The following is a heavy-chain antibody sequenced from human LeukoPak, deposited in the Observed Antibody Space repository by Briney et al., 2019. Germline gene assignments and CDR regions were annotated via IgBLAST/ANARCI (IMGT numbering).Heavy chain of an antibody. CDR3: AREEMATIRD. J-gene: IGHJ4*02. CDR1: GGSISSYY. CDR2: IYYSGST. V-gene: IGHV4-59*01. Sequence: PSETLSLTCTVSGGSISSYYWSWTRQPPGKGLEWIGYIYYSGSTNYNPSLKSRVTISVDTSKNQFSLKLSSVTAADTAVYYCAREEMATIRDWGQGTLVTVSS. D-gene: IGHD5-24*01.